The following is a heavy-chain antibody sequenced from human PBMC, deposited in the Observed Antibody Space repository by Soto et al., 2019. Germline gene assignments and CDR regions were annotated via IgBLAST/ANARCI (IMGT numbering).Heavy chain of an antibody. V-gene: IGHV4-34*01. CDR1: GESLSGYY. J-gene: IGHJ4*02. CDR3: ARDGYSYGSFDY. D-gene: IGHD5-18*01. Sequence: QVQLQQWGAGLLKPSETLSLTCAVYGESLSGYYWSWIRQPPGKGLEWIGEINQSGRTNYNPSLKSRVTISVETSNNQSSLKLRSVTAADTAVYYCARDGYSYGSFDYWGQGTLVTVSS. CDR2: INQSGRT.